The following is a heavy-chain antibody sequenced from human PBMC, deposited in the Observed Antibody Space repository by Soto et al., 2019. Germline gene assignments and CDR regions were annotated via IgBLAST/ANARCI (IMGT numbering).Heavy chain of an antibody. Sequence: GGSLSLSCAASGFTFRSYAMSWVRQAPGERRVWVSAISGSGGSTYYADSVKGRFTISRDNSKNTFYLQMNTLRAEDTAVYYCAKKRRRKGGLEDDTLNDYCGLDGWGQGTMVTAAS. D-gene: IGHD2-15*01. CDR3: AKKRRRKGGLEDDTLNDYCGLDG. CDR2: ISGSGGST. J-gene: IGHJ6*02. CDR1: GFTFRSYA. V-gene: IGHV3-23*01.